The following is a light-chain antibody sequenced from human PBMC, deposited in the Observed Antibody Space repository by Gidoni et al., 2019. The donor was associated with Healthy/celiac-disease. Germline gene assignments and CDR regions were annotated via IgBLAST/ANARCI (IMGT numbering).Light chain of an antibody. CDR1: SSNIGACYD. J-gene: IGLJ2*01. CDR3: QSYDSSLSGSVV. V-gene: IGLV1-40*01. CDR2: GTS. Sequence: QSVLTQPPSVSGAPGPRVTISCTGSSSNIGACYDVHWYQQLPGTAPKRLIYGTSNRPSGVPDRFSGSKSGTSASLAITGLQAEDEADYYCQSYDSSLSGSVVFGGGTKLTVL.